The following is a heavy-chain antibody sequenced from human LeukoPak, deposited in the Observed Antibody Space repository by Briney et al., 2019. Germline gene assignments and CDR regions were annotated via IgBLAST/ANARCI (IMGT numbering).Heavy chain of an antibody. J-gene: IGHJ6*02. Sequence: SETLFLTCAVYGGSFSGYYWSWIRQPPGKGLEWIGEINHSGSTNYNPSLKSRVTISVDTSKNQFSLKLSSVTAADTAVYYCARHRAYCGGDCYQAYYYYGMDVWGQGTTVTVSS. CDR1: GGSFSGYY. D-gene: IGHD2-21*02. CDR2: INHSGST. CDR3: ARHRAYCGGDCYQAYYYYGMDV. V-gene: IGHV4-34*01.